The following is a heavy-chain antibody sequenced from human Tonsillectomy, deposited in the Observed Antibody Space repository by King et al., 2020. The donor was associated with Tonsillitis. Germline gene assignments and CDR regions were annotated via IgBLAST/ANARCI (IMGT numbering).Heavy chain of an antibody. CDR1: GFTFSNYA. V-gene: IGHV3-23*04. Sequence: EVQLVESGGGLVQPGGSLRHSCRVSGFTFSNYAMSWVRQAPGKGLESVSAISGSGGSTFYADSVKGRFTISRDISKNTLYLQMNSLRAEDTAVYYCAKAGGDVLWFGIDYWGQGTLVTVSS. D-gene: IGHD3-10*01. CDR2: ISGSGGST. CDR3: AKAGGDVLWFGIDY. J-gene: IGHJ4*02.